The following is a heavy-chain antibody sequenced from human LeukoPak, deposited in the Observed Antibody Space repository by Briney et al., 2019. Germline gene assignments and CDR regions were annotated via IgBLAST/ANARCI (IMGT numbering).Heavy chain of an antibody. D-gene: IGHD2-15*01. CDR2: INTQGTYT. V-gene: IGHV3-74*01. Sequence: GGSLRLSCAVSGITFSSYWMHWVRQGPGRGLLWVSRINTQGTYTSYADSVKGRFTISRDNAKNTFYLQMSSLRADDTAVYYCVIDLGDYNDFWGQGTLVSVSS. CDR3: VIDLGDYNDF. J-gene: IGHJ4*02. CDR1: GITFSSYW.